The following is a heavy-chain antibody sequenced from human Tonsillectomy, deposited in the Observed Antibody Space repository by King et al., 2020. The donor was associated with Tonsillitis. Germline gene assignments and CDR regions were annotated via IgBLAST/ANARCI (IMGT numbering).Heavy chain of an antibody. Sequence: HQAPGQGLEWVSYISSSSSYTNYADSVKGRFTISRDNAKNSLYLQMNSLRAEDTAVYYCARWGSYDYVGWGQGTLVTVSS. J-gene: IGHJ1*01. D-gene: IGHD3-16*01. CDR2: ISSSSSYT. V-gene: IGHV3-11*06. CDR3: ARWGSYDYVG.